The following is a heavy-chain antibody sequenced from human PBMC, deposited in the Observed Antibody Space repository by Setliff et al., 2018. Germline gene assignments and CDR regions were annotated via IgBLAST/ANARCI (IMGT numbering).Heavy chain of an antibody. CDR1: GYNFTSYA. J-gene: IGHJ6*03. V-gene: IGHV1-8*03. CDR2: MNPNSGNT. Sequence: ASVKVSCKASGYNFTSYAINWVRQATGQGLEWMGWMNPNSGNTGYAQKFQGRVTITRNTSISTAYMELSSLRSEDTAVYYCARVKVIVGATPRTYYMDVWGKGTTVTVSS. D-gene: IGHD1-26*01. CDR3: ARVKVIVGATPRTYYMDV.